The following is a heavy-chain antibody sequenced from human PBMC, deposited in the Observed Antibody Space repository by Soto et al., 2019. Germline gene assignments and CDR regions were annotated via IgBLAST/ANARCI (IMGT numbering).Heavy chain of an antibody. J-gene: IGHJ4*02. CDR1: GFTFSSYG. D-gene: IGHD2-15*01. CDR2: IWYDGSNK. Sequence: GGSLRLSCAASGFTFSSYGMHWVRQAPGKGLEWVAVIWYDGSNKYYADSVKGRFTISRDNSKNTLYLQMNSLRAEDTAVYYCARDYCSGGSCYEGLWGQGTLVTVSS. V-gene: IGHV3-33*01. CDR3: ARDYCSGGSCYEGL.